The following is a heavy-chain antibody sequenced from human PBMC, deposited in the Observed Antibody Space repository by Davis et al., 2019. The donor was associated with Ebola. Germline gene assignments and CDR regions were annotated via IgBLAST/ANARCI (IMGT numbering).Heavy chain of an antibody. V-gene: IGHV3-53*01. CDR1: GFIVSDKY. Sequence: GESLKISCAVSGFIVSDKYMSWVRRAPGKGLEWVSTLGLSADTYYADSVKGRFTISRDNSKNTLHLQMNSLRVEDTAIYYCAKDTSNVWFDVWGQGTMVTVAS. CDR2: LGLSADT. CDR3: AKDTSNVWFDV. D-gene: IGHD6-19*01. J-gene: IGHJ3*01.